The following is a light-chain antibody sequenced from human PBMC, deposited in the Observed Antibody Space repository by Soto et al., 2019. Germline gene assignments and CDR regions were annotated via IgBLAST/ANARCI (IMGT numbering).Light chain of an antibody. Sequence: EIVLTQSPATLALSPGERATLSCSASQSVSTYLAWYHQKPGQAPRLLIYDASNRATGIPARFSGSGSGTDFTLTISSLEPEDFAVYYCQQRSNWPLTFGGRTKVEIK. CDR2: DAS. CDR1: QSVSTY. V-gene: IGKV3-11*01. J-gene: IGKJ4*01. CDR3: QQRSNWPLT.